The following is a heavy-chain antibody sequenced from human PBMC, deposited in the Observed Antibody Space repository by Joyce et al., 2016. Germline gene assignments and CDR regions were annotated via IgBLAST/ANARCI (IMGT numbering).Heavy chain of an antibody. Sequence: AASGFTFSSFAKSWVRQASGKVLEWVSAISGSGSSTYYAYSVKGRLTIARDKSKNTLYLQMNSLRAEDTAEYYCANEVTGYYYEYGMDVWGKGTTVTVSS. J-gene: IGHJ6*04. CDR1: GFTFSSFA. D-gene: IGHD7-27*01. CDR3: ANEVTGYYYEYGMDV. CDR2: ISGSGSST. V-gene: IGHV3-23*01.